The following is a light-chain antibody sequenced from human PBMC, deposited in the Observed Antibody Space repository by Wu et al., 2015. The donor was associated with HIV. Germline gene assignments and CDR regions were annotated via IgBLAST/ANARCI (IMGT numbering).Light chain of an antibody. CDR2: GAS. CDR1: QSISTL. J-gene: IGKJ1*01. V-gene: IGKV1-39*01. Sequence: DIQLTQSPSSLSASVGDRVTITCRASQSISTLLHWYQQTPGKAPRLLIYGASNLQGGVPSRFSGGGSGTDFTLTISSLEPEDFATYYCQQYNSYSQKFGQGTKVEIK. CDR3: QQYNSYSQK.